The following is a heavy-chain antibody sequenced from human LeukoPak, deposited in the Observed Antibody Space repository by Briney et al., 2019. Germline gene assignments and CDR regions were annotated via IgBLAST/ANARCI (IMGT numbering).Heavy chain of an antibody. CDR1: GFTFSSYA. J-gene: IGHJ4*02. Sequence: GGSLRLSCAASGFTFSSYAMNSVRQAPGKGLEWVSAISGSGGSTYYADSVKGRFTISRDNSKNTLYLQMNSLRAEDTAVYFCAKRYYQDSSGYLGSIDYWGQGTLVTVSS. CDR3: AKRYYQDSSGYLGSIDY. CDR2: ISGSGGST. D-gene: IGHD3-22*01. V-gene: IGHV3-23*01.